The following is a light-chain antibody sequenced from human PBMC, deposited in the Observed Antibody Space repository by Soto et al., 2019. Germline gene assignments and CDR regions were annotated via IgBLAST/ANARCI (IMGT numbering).Light chain of an antibody. CDR3: QQYGGSPIT. Sequence: IALTQSQGTMSLSPGERVTLSCRASQSVTTRLAWYQHKPGQAPRLLMSGASSRASGVPVRFSGSGSGTDFTLTISRLEPEDFALYYCQQYGGSPITFGLVARPEV. V-gene: IGKV3-20*01. J-gene: IGKJ5*01. CDR2: GAS. CDR1: QSVTTR.